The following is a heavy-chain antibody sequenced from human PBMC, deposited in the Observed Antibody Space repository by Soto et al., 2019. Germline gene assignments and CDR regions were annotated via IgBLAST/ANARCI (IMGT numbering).Heavy chain of an antibody. CDR1: GFALSSYW. V-gene: IGHV3-74*01. Sequence: GGSLRLSCAASGFALSSYWMHWVRQAPGKGLVWVSRINSDGSTTSYADSVKGRFTISRDNAKNTLDLQMNSLRVEDTAVYYCARDLTGSGTYWGQGTLVTVSS. J-gene: IGHJ4*02. CDR3: ARDLTGSGTY. D-gene: IGHD2-15*01. CDR2: INSDGSTT.